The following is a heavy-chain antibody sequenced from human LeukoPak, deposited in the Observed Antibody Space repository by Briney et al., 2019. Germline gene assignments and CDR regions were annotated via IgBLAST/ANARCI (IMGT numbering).Heavy chain of an antibody. J-gene: IGHJ3*02. CDR3: ARGIAAAAVDAFDI. CDR2: IIPIFGTA. Sequence: ASVKVSCKASGGTFSSYAISWVRQAPGQGLEWMGGIIPIFGTANYAQKFQGRVTITADESTSTAYMELSSLRSEDTAVYYCARGIAAAAVDAFDIWGQGTMVTVSS. CDR1: GGTFSSYA. V-gene: IGHV1-69*13. D-gene: IGHD6-13*01.